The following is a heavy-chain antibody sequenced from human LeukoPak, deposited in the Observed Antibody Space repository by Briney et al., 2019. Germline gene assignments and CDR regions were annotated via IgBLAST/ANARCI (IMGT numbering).Heavy chain of an antibody. V-gene: IGHV4-59*13. J-gene: IGHJ4*02. CDR2: ISNSGST. CDR3: ARYNTSNRGFSAVDY. D-gene: IGHD3-10*01. CDR1: GASINNYH. Sequence: SETLSLTCSVSGASINNYHWSWIRQSPGKGLEWIGFISNSGSTYYSASLKSRVTISVDTSKNHFSPNLRSVTAADTALYYCARYNTSNRGFSAVDYWGQGTLVTVSS.